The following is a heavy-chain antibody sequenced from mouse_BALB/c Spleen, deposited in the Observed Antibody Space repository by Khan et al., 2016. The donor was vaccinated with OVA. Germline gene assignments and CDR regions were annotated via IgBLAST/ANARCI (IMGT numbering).Heavy chain of an antibody. CDR3: TRHGYVAWFSY. J-gene: IGHJ3*01. D-gene: IGHD2-14*01. Sequence: LQQSGPELMKPGASVKISCKASGYSFTSYYIHWVMQSHGTSLEWIGYIDPFSGGTTYNQKFKGKATLTVDKSSSTAYIHLTNLTAEDSAVYYWTRHGYVAWFSYWGQGTLVTVSA. V-gene: IGHV1S135*01. CDR1: GYSFTSYY. CDR2: IDPFSGGT.